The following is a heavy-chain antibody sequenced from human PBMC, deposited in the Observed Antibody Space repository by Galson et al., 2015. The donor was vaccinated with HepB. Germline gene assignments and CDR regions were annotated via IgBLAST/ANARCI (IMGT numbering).Heavy chain of an antibody. CDR1: GFIFRHHA. CDR2: INGRGSTR. CDR3: VKEGAWFGGDWFDP. D-gene: IGHD3-3*01. Sequence: SCAGSGFIFRHHAMAWIRQAPGKGLEWVSGINGRGSTRSYSDAVKGRFSISRDNSKDTVFLQMDNLRPEDTAVYYCVKEGAWFGGDWFDPWGQGALVTVSS. J-gene: IGHJ5*02. V-gene: IGHV3-23*01.